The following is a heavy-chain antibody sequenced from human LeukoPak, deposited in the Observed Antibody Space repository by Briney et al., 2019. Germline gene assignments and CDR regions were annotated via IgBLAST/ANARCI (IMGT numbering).Heavy chain of an antibody. D-gene: IGHD3-10*01. V-gene: IGHV4-4*07. Sequence: SETLSLTCTVSGASISSYYWSWIRQPPGKGLEWIGRIYTSAIISGNTNYNPSLKSRVTISVDTSKNQFSLKLSSVTAADTAVYYCARSFGYGSGSYYNVYFDYWGQGTLVTVSS. CDR2: IYTSAIISGNT. CDR1: GASISSYY. J-gene: IGHJ4*02. CDR3: ARSFGYGSGSYYNVYFDY.